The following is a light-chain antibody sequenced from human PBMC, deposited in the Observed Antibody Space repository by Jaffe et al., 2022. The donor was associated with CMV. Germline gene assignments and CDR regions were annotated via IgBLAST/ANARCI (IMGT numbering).Light chain of an antibody. CDR1: QSINNN. J-gene: IGKJ4*01. Sequence: EVVMTQSPATLSVSPGERATLSCRASQSINNNLAWYQQKPGQAPRLLIYGASTRAAGVPARFSGTGSGTDFTFTISSLQSEDFAVYYCQQYNYWPPLTFGGGTKVEI. CDR3: QQYNYWPPLT. V-gene: IGKV3-15*01. CDR2: GAS.